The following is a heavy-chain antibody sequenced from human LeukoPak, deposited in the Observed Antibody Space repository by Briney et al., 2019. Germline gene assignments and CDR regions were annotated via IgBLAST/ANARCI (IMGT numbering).Heavy chain of an antibody. CDR3: VRQHEDSEYYSGLDS. Sequence: SQTLSLTCAISGEIVSSNIAAWNWIRHSPSRGLEGLGRAYYRSQWHNDYTVSVKGRITINPDTSKNQFSLQLSSVTPEDTAVYYCVRQHEDSEYYSGLDSWGPGTLVTVSS. D-gene: IGHD2/OR15-2a*01. J-gene: IGHJ4*02. CDR2: AYYRSQWHN. V-gene: IGHV6-1*01. CDR1: GEIVSSNIAA.